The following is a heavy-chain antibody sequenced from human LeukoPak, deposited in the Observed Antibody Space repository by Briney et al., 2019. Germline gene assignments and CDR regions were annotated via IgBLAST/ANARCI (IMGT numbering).Heavy chain of an antibody. J-gene: IGHJ4*02. D-gene: IGHD2-2*01. Sequence: ASVKVSCKASGYTFIGFYIHWVRQAPGQGLEWMGWVNPSSGDTDYAQQFQGRLTLTRDTSISTAYMQLSRLTSDDTAVYYCARGPDIVVGDSYYMDVWGQGTLVTVSS. CDR3: ARGPDIVVGDSYYMDV. CDR2: VNPSSGDT. CDR1: GYTFIGFY. V-gene: IGHV1-2*02.